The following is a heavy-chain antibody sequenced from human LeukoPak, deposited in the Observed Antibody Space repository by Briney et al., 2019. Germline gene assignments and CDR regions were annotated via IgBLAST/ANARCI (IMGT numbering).Heavy chain of an antibody. Sequence: GGFLRLSCAASGFTFDDYGMSWVRQAPGKGLEWVSAISGSGGSTYYADSVKGRFTISRDNSKNTLYLQMNSLRAEDTAVYYCAKAYYYDSSGYLNWFDPWGQGTLVTVSS. CDR2: ISGSGGST. CDR3: AKAYYYDSSGYLNWFDP. V-gene: IGHV3-23*01. CDR1: GFTFDDYG. D-gene: IGHD3-22*01. J-gene: IGHJ5*02.